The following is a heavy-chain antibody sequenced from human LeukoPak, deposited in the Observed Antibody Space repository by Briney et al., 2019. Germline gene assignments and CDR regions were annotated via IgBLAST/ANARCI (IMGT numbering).Heavy chain of an antibody. CDR2: VYYSGST. D-gene: IGHD2-2*02. J-gene: IGHJ5*02. CDR3: ARDSPDCSSITCYKDWFDP. Sequence: SETLSLTCTVSGGSISSYYWGWIRQPPGKGLEWIGSVYYSGSTYYNPSLQSRVTISVDTSKNQFSLKLSSVTAADTAVYYCARDSPDCSSITCYKDWFDPWGQGTLVTVSS. V-gene: IGHV4-39*07. CDR1: GGSISSYY.